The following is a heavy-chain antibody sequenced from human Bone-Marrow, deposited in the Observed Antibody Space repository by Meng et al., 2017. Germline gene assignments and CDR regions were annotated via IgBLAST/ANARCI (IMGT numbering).Heavy chain of an antibody. J-gene: IGHJ4*02. CDR1: GFTFSGSA. V-gene: IGHV3-73*01. CDR2: IRSKANSYAT. Sequence: GGSLRLSCAASGFTFSGSAMHWVRQASGKGLEWVGRIRSKANSYATAYAASVKGRFTISRDDSKNTAYLQMNSLKTEDTAVYYCTRHVGTRGYSSGWYYFDYWGQGTLVTVSS. D-gene: IGHD6-19*01. CDR3: TRHVGTRGYSSGWYYFDY.